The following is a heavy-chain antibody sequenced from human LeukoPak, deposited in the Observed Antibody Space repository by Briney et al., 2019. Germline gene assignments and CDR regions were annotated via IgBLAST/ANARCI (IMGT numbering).Heavy chain of an antibody. CDR3: ARGPAAGLGNWFDP. D-gene: IGHD6-13*01. Sequence: GASVKVSCKASGYTFTGYYMHWVRQAPGQGLEWVGWINPNSGGTNYAQKFQGRVTMTRDTSISTAYMELSRLRSDDTAVYYCARGPAAGLGNWFDPWGQGTLVTVSS. J-gene: IGHJ5*02. V-gene: IGHV1-2*02. CDR2: INPNSGGT. CDR1: GYTFTGYY.